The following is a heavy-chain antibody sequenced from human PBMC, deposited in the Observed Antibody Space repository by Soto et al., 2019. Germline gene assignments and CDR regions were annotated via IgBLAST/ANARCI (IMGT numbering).Heavy chain of an antibody. Sequence: SETLSLTCTVSGGSVSSGNSYWSWIRQPPGKGLEWIGYIYYSGSATYNPSLKSRVTLSADTSKNQFSLKLSSVTAADTAVYYCARRYGYIFDYWGQGTLVTVSS. D-gene: IGHD1-1*01. CDR2: IYYSGSA. CDR3: ARRYGYIFDY. J-gene: IGHJ4*02. CDR1: GGSVSSGNSY. V-gene: IGHV4-61*01.